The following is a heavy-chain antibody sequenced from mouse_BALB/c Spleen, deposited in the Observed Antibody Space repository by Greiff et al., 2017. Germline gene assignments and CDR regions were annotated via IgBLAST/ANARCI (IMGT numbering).Heavy chain of an antibody. CDR3: AMYVRYAMDY. V-gene: IGHV1-69*01. Sequence: QVQLQQPGAELVMPGASVKMSCKASGYTFTDYWMHWVKQRPGQGLEWIGAIDTSDSYTSYNQKFKGKATLTVDESSSTAYMQLSSLTSEDSAVYYCAMYVRYAMDYWGQGTSVTVSS. CDR2: IDTSDSYT. J-gene: IGHJ4*01. CDR1: GYTFTDYW. D-gene: IGHD2-14*01.